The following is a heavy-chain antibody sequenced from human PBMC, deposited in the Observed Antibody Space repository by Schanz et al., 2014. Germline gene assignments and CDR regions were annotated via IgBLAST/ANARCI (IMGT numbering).Heavy chain of an antibody. J-gene: IGHJ3*02. CDR1: GDTFNRYG. Sequence: QVQLVQSGAEVKKPGSSVTVSCKASGDTFNRYGITWVRQAPGQGLEGMGRIIPIVDIVNYAQKFQDRFTITADKSTNTVYMELSSLRSDDTAVYYCARDGPGGGSAFDIWGQGTMVTVSS. V-gene: IGHV1-69*09. CDR2: IIPIVDIV. CDR3: ARDGPGGGSAFDI. D-gene: IGHD3-16*01.